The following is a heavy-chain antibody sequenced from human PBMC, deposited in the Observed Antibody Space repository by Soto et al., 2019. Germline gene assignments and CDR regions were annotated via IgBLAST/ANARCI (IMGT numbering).Heavy chain of an antibody. Sequence: PGGSLRLSCVASGLTLDTYEMNWVRQAPGKGLEWVSYISSSGGTTSYADSVKGRFTVSRDNAKNSLYLQMNSLRAEDTAVYYCARGWVAGLQFDCWGQGTLVTVPS. J-gene: IGHJ4*02. V-gene: IGHV3-48*03. CDR3: ARGWVAGLQFDC. D-gene: IGHD6-19*01. CDR1: GLTLDTYE. CDR2: ISSSGGTT.